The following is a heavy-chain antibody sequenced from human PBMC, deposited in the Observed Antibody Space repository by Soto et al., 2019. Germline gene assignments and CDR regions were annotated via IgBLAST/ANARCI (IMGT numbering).Heavy chain of an antibody. CDR1: GFTFYTYG. CDR2: IWFDENNK. V-gene: IGHV3-33*01. D-gene: IGHD3-10*01. Sequence: PGGSLRLSCAASGFTFYTYGRHWVRQAPGKGLEGVALIWFDENNKNYADSVKGRFTISRDSSQNTLHLQMNSLRAEDTGVYYCARDFKKGSYLDFWGQGTLVTVSS. J-gene: IGHJ4*02. CDR3: ARDFKKGSYLDF.